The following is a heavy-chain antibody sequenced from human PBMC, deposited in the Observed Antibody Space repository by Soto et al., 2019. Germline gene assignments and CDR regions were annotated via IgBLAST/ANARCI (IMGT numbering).Heavy chain of an antibody. V-gene: IGHV5-51*01. J-gene: IGHJ5*02. D-gene: IGHD2-21*02. CDR2: IYPGDSDT. CDR3: ARGPLCGGDCYYNWFDP. Sequence: PGESLKISCKGSGYSFTSYWIGWVRQMPGKGLEWMGIIYPGDSDTRYSPSFQGQVTISADKSISTAYLQWSSLKASDTAMYYCARGPLCGGDCYYNWFDPWGQGTLVTVSS. CDR1: GYSFTSYW.